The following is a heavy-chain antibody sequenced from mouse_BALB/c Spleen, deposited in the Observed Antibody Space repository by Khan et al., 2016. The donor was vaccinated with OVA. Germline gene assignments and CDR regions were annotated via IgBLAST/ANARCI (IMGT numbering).Heavy chain of an antibody. V-gene: IGHV5-6*01. D-gene: IGHD1-1*01. CDR1: GFTFSSYG. Sequence: EVELVESGGDLVKPGGSLKLSCAASGFTFSSYGMSWVRQTPDKRLEWVATISSGGNYTYYPDSVKGRFTISRDNAKNNPYLQMSSLKSEDTAIYFCATLDFDGSRVCFDYWGQGTTLTVSA. CDR2: ISSGGNYT. J-gene: IGHJ2*01. CDR3: ATLDFDGSRVCFDY.